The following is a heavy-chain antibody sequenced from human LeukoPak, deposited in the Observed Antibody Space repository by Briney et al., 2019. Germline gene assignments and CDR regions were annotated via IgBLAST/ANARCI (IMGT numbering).Heavy chain of an antibody. J-gene: IGHJ4*02. CDR1: GGSFSGYY. CDR3: VRSSRWQLAFDY. CDR2: INHSGST. Sequence: PSETLSLTCAVYGGSFSGYYWSWIRQPPGKGLEWIGEINHSGSTNYNPSLKSRVTISVDTSKNQFSLKLSSVTAADTAVYYCVRSSRWQLAFDYWGQGTLVTVSS. D-gene: IGHD6-13*01. V-gene: IGHV4-34*01.